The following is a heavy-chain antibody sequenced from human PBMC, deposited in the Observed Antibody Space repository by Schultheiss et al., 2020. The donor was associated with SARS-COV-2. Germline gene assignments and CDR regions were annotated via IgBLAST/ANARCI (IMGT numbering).Heavy chain of an antibody. CDR3: AKSGSGTYYSRLDP. D-gene: IGHD3-10*01. Sequence: GGSLRLSCAASGFTFSGYAMHWVRQAPGKGLEWVAVISYDGSSKYYADSVKGRFTISRDNSKSTLFLQMNSLRAEDTAVYYCAKSGSGTYYSRLDPWGQGTLVTVSS. CDR1: GFTFSGYA. J-gene: IGHJ5*02. V-gene: IGHV3-30*04. CDR2: ISYDGSSK.